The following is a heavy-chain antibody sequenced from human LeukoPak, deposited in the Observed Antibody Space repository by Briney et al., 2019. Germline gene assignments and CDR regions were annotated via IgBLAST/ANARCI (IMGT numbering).Heavy chain of an antibody. D-gene: IGHD6-13*01. CDR2: ISWNSGSI. Sequence: GGSLRLTCAASGFTISNYALHWVRQPPGQGLELVSGISWNSGSIGYADSVKGRFTISRDNDKNSLYLQMNSLRAEDTALYYCAKVGSIAAAVNHFDYWGQGTLVTVSS. J-gene: IGHJ4*02. CDR1: GFTISNYA. V-gene: IGHV3-9*01. CDR3: AKVGSIAAAVNHFDY.